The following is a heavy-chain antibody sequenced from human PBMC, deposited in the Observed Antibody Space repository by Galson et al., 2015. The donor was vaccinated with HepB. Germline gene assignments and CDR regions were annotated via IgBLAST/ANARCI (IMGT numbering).Heavy chain of an antibody. CDR2: ISSSSSYI. CDR3: ARDRNYYDSSGYQDAFDI. Sequence: SLRLSCAASGFTFSSYGMNWVRQAPGKGLEWVSSISSSSSYIYYADSVKGRFTISRDNAKNSLYLQMNSLRAEDTAVYYCARDRNYYDSSGYQDAFDIWGQGTMVTVSS. V-gene: IGHV3-21*01. D-gene: IGHD3-22*01. J-gene: IGHJ3*02. CDR1: GFTFSSYG.